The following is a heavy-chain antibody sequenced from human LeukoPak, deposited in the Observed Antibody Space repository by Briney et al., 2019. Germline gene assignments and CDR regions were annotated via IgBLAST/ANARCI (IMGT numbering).Heavy chain of an antibody. CDR1: GASVSSYY. J-gene: IGHJ4*02. D-gene: IGHD2-2*01. CDR2: TYYSGIT. CDR3: ARVRYCSTNRCYDREFDN. V-gene: IGHV4-59*02. Sequence: SETLSLTCTVSGASVSSYYWGWIRQPPGKGLEWIAYTYYSGITNYNPSLKRRVTISFDTPRNQISLKLNSVTAADTAVYYCARVRYCSTNRCYDREFDNWGQGTLVTVSS.